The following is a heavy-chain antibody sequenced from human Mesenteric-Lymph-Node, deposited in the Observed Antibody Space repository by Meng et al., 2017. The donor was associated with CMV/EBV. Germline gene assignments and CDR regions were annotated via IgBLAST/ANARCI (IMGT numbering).Heavy chain of an antibody. Sequence: GESLKISCAASGFTFSRYWMHWVRQAPGKGLEWVAVISYDASNKYYADSVKGRFTISKDNSRNTLYLQMNSLRAEDTAVYYCARDQPLYFYDSSAYSGRAFDIWGQGTTVTVSS. V-gene: IGHV3-30*03. D-gene: IGHD3-22*01. CDR2: ISYDASNK. J-gene: IGHJ3*02. CDR3: ARDQPLYFYDSSAYSGRAFDI. CDR1: GFTFSRYW.